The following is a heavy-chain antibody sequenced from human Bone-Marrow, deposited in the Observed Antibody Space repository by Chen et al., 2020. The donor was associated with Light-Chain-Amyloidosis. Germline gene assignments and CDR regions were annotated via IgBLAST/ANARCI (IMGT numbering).Heavy chain of an antibody. Sequence: GEKPGESLRISCKASGYSFTSFWIGWVRQMPGKGLEWMGIIYTGDSDTRYSPSFQGQFTLSADKSISTAYLQWSSLKASDTAMYSCARHGDMAVFDYWGQGTLVTASS. CDR1: GYSFTSFW. J-gene: IGHJ4*02. V-gene: IGHV5-51*01. CDR2: IYTGDSDT. D-gene: IGHD3-10*01. CDR3: ARHGDMAVFDY.